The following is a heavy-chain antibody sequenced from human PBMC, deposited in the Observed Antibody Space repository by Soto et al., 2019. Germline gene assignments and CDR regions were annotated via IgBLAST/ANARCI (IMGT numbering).Heavy chain of an antibody. CDR3: AKAAVVGATWYYRFFDY. D-gene: IGHD1-26*01. CDR1: GFTFSSYA. J-gene: IGHJ4*02. CDR2: ISGSGGST. Sequence: EVQLLESGGSLVQPGGSLRLSCAASGFTFSSYAMSWVRQAPGKGLEWVSAISGSGGSTYYADSVKGRFTISRDNSKNTLYLQMNSLRAEYTAVYYCAKAAVVGATWYYRFFDYWGQGTLVTVSS. V-gene: IGHV3-23*01.